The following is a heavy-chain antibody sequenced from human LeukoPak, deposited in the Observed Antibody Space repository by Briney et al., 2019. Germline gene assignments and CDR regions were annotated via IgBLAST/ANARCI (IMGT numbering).Heavy chain of an antibody. CDR1: GGSISSYY. V-gene: IGHV4-59*08. CDR3: ARHRASGYSALDY. Sequence: SSETLSLTCTVSGGSISSYYWSWIRQPPGKGLEWIGYIYYSGSTNYNPSLKSRVTISVDTSKNQFSLKLSSVTAADTAVYSCARHRASGYSALDYWGQGTLVTVSS. CDR2: IYYSGST. J-gene: IGHJ4*02. D-gene: IGHD5-12*01.